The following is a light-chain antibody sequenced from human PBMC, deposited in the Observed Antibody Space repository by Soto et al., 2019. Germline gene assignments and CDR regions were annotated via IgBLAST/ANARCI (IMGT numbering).Light chain of an antibody. J-gene: IGLJ1*01. Sequence: QSALTQPRSVSGSPGQSVTISCTGTSSDVGGYNYVSWYQQHPGKAPKLMIYDVNKRPSGVPDRFSGSKSGNTASLTISGLQAVDEADYYCCSYAGTSPNDVFGTGTQLTVL. CDR3: CSYAGTSPNDV. CDR1: SSDVGGYNY. CDR2: DVN. V-gene: IGLV2-11*01.